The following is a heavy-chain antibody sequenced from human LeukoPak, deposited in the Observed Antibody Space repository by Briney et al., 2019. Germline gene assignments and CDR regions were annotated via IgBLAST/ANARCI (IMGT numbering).Heavy chain of an antibody. Sequence: PGGSLRLSCAASGFTLSSYAMDRVRPAPGKGLEWVSYISSSGSTIYYADSVKGRFTISRDNAKNSLYLQMNSLRAEDTAVYYCESMFSGGDSIRMDYWGQGTLVTVSS. J-gene: IGHJ4*02. CDR1: GFTLSSYA. CDR3: ESMFSGGDSIRMDY. V-gene: IGHV3-48*03. CDR2: ISSSGSTI. D-gene: IGHD2-21*02.